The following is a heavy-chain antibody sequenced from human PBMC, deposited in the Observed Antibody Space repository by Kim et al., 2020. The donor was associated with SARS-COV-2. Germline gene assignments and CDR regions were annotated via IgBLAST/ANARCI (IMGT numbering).Heavy chain of an antibody. J-gene: IGHJ4*02. CDR2: IYPGDSHI. CDR3: ARRRPALNPYYFDY. CDR1: GYSFTNYW. Sequence: GESLKISCKGSGYSFTNYWIGWVRQMPGKGLEWMGIIYPGDSHIRYSPSFQGQVTISADNSISTAYLQWTSLKASDTAMYYCARRRPALNPYYFDYWGQGTLVTVSS. D-gene: IGHD2-2*01. V-gene: IGHV5-51*01.